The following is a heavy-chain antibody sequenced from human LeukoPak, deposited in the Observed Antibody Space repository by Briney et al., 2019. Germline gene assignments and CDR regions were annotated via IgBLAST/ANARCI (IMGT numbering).Heavy chain of an antibody. D-gene: IGHD4-23*01. J-gene: IGHJ4*02. CDR2: INPNGGGT. Sequence: GASVKVSCKASGYTFTGYYIHWVRQAPGHGLDWMGWINPNGGGTNYAQKFQGRVTMTRDTSINTAYMELSRLTSDDTGVYYCARGGYGGGYGSGNSGVIDSWGQGTLVTVSS. CDR3: ARGGYGGGYGSGNSGVIDS. V-gene: IGHV1-2*02. CDR1: GYTFTGYY.